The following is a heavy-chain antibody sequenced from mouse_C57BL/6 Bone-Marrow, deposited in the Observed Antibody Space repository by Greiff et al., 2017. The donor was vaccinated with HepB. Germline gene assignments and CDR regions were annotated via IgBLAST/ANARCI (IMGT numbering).Heavy chain of an antibody. Sequence: VQLVESGAELARPGASVKLSCKASGYTFTSYGISWVKQRTGQGLEWIGAIYPRSGNTYYNEKFKGKATLTADKSSSTAYMELRSLTSEDSAVYFCRRRVWWGDYWGQGTTLTVSS. D-gene: IGHD1-1*02. V-gene: IGHV1-81*01. J-gene: IGHJ2*01. CDR3: RRRVWWGDY. CDR1: GYTFTSYG. CDR2: IYPRSGNT.